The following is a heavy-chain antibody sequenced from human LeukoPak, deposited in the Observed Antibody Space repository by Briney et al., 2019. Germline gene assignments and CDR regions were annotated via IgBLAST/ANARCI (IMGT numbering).Heavy chain of an antibody. Sequence: ASVTVSCKASGYTFTGYYMHWVRQAPGQGREGMGWINPNSGGTNYAQKFQGRVTITRDTSNSTAYMELGRLRSDDTAVCYVANLVPAALPEDFDIWGQGTMVTVSS. J-gene: IGHJ3*02. CDR2: INPNSGGT. CDR3: ANLVPAALPEDFDI. D-gene: IGHD2-2*01. V-gene: IGHV1-2*02. CDR1: GYTFTGYY.